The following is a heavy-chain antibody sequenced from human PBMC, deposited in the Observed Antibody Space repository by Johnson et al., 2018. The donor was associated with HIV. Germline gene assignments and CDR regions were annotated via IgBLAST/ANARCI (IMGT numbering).Heavy chain of an antibody. J-gene: IGHJ3*02. CDR2: ISSSGSTI. Sequence: QVQLVESGGGVVQPGTSLRLSCAASGFTFSDYYMSWIRQAPGKGLEWVSYISSSGSTIYYADSVKGRFTISRDNAKNSLYLQVNSLRAEDTAVYYCARDLGNWDSPRSAFDIWGQGTMVTVSS. V-gene: IGHV3-11*04. CDR1: GFTFSDYY. CDR3: ARDLGNWDSPRSAFDI. D-gene: IGHD1/OR15-1a*01.